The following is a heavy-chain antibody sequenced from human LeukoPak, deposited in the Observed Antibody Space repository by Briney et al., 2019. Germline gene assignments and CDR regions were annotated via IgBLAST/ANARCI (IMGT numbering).Heavy chain of an antibody. Sequence: ASVKVSCKASGYTFISYTISWVRQAPGQGLEWMGRISPYNDNTDYAQKFQGRVSMTTDTATRTAYMELRSLRSDDTAVYYCAREAEVWGSFRYFDSWGQGTLVTVSS. CDR2: ISPYNDNT. J-gene: IGHJ5*01. CDR3: AREAEVWGSFRYFDS. V-gene: IGHV1-18*01. CDR1: GYTFISYT. D-gene: IGHD3-16*02.